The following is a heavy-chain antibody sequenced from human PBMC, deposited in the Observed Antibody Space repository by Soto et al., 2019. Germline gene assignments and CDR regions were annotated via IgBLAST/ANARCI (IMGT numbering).Heavy chain of an antibody. V-gene: IGHV3-7*01. CDR2: IKQDGSEK. CDR1: GFTFSSYW. CDR3: ARRPLFRAAAAINWFDP. J-gene: IGHJ5*02. D-gene: IGHD2-2*01. Sequence: LRLSCAASGFTFSSYWMSWVRQAPGKGLEWVANIKQDGSEKYYVDSVKGRFTISRDNAKNSLYLQMNSLRAEDTAVYYCARRPLFRAAAAINWFDPWGQGTLVTVSS.